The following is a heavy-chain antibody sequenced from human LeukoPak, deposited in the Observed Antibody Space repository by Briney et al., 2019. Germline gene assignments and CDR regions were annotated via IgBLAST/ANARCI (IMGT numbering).Heavy chain of an antibody. V-gene: IGHV3-30*02. J-gene: IGHJ4*02. D-gene: IGHD3-3*01. CDR3: ARDYDLWSGYYSPTRGYFGY. CDR2: IRYDGSNK. CDR1: GFTFSGSG. Sequence: GGSLRLSCAASGFTFSGSGMHWVRQAPGKGLEWVTFIRYDGSNKYYTDSVKGRFTISRDNSKNTLYLQMDSLSAEDTAVYYCARDYDLWSGYYSPTRGYFGYWGQGTLVTVSS.